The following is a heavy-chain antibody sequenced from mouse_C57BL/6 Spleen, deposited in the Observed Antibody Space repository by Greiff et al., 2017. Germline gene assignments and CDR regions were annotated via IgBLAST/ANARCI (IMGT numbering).Heavy chain of an antibody. CDR2: IDPSDSYT. J-gene: IGHJ1*03. V-gene: IGHV1-69*01. CDR1: GYTFTSYW. CDR3: ARRPITTVVDWYFDV. D-gene: IGHD1-1*01. Sequence: QVQLQQPGAELVMPGASVKLSCKASGYTFTSYWMHWVKQRPGQGLEWIGEIDPSDSYTNYNQKFKGKSTLTVDKSSSPAYMQLSSLTSEDSAVYYCARRPITTVVDWYFDVWGTGTTVTVSS.